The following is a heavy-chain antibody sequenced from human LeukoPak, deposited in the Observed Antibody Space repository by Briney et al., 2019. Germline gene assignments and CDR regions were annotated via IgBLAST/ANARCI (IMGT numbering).Heavy chain of an antibody. Sequence: PGGSLRLSCAASGFTVSDNYTSWVRQAPGKGLEWVSIIYSDGNTYYADSVKGRFTISRDNSKNTLYLQINSLRAEDTAVYYCARDPGYDYGFDYWGQGTLVTVSS. D-gene: IGHD5-18*01. CDR2: IYSDGNT. V-gene: IGHV3-66*01. J-gene: IGHJ4*02. CDR1: GFTVSDNY. CDR3: ARDPGYDYGFDY.